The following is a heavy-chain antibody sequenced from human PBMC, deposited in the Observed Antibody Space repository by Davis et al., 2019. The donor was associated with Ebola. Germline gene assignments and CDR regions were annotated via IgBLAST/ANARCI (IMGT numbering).Heavy chain of an antibody. CDR2: INPSGGST. D-gene: IGHD5-12*01. CDR1: GDTVSSFG. CDR3: AREGPGYSGYDSCDY. Sequence: ASVKVSCKASGDTVSSFGISWVRQAPGQGLEWMGIINPSGGSTSYAQKFQGRVTMTRDTSTSTVYMELSSLRAEDTAVYYCAREGPGYSGYDSCDYWGQGTLVTVSS. V-gene: IGHV1-46*01. J-gene: IGHJ4*02.